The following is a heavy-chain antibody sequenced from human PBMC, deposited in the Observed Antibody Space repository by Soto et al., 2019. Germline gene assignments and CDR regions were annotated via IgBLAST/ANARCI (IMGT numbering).Heavy chain of an antibody. Sequence: QVQLVQSGAEVKKPGASVKVSYVASGYTFTDHYIHWVRQAPGQGLEWMGWINPHSGDTIYAQKFQVRVTLTRDTSISTAYMELSRLRSDDTAVYYCARGRTVNFYGMDVWGQGTTVTVSS. J-gene: IGHJ6*02. D-gene: IGHD4-17*01. CDR1: GYTFTDHY. CDR3: ARGRTVNFYGMDV. V-gene: IGHV1-2*02. CDR2: INPHSGDT.